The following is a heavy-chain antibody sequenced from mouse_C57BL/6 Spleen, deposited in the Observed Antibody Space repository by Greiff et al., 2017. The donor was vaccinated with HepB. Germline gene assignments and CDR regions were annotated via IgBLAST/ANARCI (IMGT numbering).Heavy chain of an antibody. J-gene: IGHJ4*01. V-gene: IGHV5-9*01. Sequence: EVKLVESGGGLVKPGGSLKLSCAASGFTFSSYTMSWVRQTPEKRLEWVATISGGGGNTYYPDSVKGRFTISRDNAKNTLYLQMSSVRSEDTALYYCARLYGYDDYAMDYWGEGTSVTVSS. CDR3: ARLYGYDDYAMDY. CDR2: ISGGGGNT. D-gene: IGHD2-2*01. CDR1: GFTFSSYT.